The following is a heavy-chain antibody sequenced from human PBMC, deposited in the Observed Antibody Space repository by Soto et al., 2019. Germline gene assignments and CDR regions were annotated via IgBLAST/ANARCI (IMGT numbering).Heavy chain of an antibody. CDR3: AKPIRREVRGVPHYYYYGMDV. J-gene: IGHJ6*02. CDR1: GFTFSSYG. CDR2: ISYDGSNK. D-gene: IGHD3-10*01. Sequence: PGGSLRLSCAASGFTFSSYGMHWVRQAPGKGLEWVAVISYDGSNKYYADSVKGRFTISRDNSKNTLYLQMNSLRAEDTAVYYCAKPIRREVRGVPHYYYYGMDVWGQGTTVTVSS. V-gene: IGHV3-30*18.